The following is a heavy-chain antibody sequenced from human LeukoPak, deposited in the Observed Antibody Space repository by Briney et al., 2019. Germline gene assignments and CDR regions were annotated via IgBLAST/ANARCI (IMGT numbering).Heavy chain of an antibody. CDR3: AGHRDGYNHFDY. V-gene: IGHV3-53*01. CDR2: IYSGGST. J-gene: IGHJ4*02. Sequence: GGSLRLSCAASGFTVSSNYMSWVRQAPGKGLEWVSVIYSGGSTYYADSVKGRFTISRDNSKNTLYLQMNSLRAEDTAVYYCAGHRDGYNHFDYWGQGTLVTVSS. D-gene: IGHD5-24*01. CDR1: GFTVSSNY.